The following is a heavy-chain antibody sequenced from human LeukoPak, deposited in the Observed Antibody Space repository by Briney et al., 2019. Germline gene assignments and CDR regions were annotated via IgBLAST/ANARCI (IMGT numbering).Heavy chain of an antibody. CDR3: AKESSFGEIAGYFDY. CDR2: ISYDGSNK. V-gene: IGHV3-30*18. D-gene: IGHD3-10*01. J-gene: IGHJ4*02. CDR1: GFTFSSYG. Sequence: PGGSLRLSCAASGFTFSSYGMHWVRQAPGKGLEWVAVISYDGSNKYCADSVKGRFTISRDNSKNTLYLQMNSLRAEDTAVYYCAKESSFGEIAGYFDYWGQGTLVTVSS.